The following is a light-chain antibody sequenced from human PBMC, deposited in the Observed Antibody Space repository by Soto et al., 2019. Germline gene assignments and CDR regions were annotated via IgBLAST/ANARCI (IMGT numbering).Light chain of an antibody. Sequence: EIEMTQSPATLSVSPGDRATLSCRASQSVTSNLAWYQQKPGQAPRLLIYGASTRATGIPARFSGSGSGTEFTLTISSLQSEDFAVYYCQQYNNWPPTFGQGTRLEIK. V-gene: IGKV3-15*01. J-gene: IGKJ5*01. CDR3: QQYNNWPPT. CDR2: GAS. CDR1: QSVTSN.